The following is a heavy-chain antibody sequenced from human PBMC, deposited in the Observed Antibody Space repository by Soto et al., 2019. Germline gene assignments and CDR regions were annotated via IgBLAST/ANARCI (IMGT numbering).Heavy chain of an antibody. Sequence: QVQLVQSGAEVKKPGSSVKVSCKASGGTFSTYTITWVRQAPGQGLEWMGGIIPIFGTANYLQKFQGRVTITADESTSTAYMEMSSLRSEDTAVYYCARSQDSSGYWNNCFDPWGQGTLVTVSS. CDR3: ARSQDSSGYWNNCFDP. CDR1: GGTFSTYT. CDR2: IIPIFGTA. D-gene: IGHD3-22*01. V-gene: IGHV1-69*01. J-gene: IGHJ5*02.